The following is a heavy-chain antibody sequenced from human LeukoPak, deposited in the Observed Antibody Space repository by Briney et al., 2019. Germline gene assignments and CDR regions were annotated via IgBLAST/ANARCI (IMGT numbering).Heavy chain of an antibody. J-gene: IGHJ4*02. D-gene: IGHD3-22*01. CDR1: AFTFSSYA. CDR3: AKDRQVHYYDSSGYYYLFDY. Sequence: PGGSLRLSCAASAFTFSSYAMSWVRQAPGKGLEWVSAISGSGGSTYYADSVKGRFTISRDNSKNTLYLQMNSLRAEDTAVYYCAKDRQVHYYDSSGYYYLFDYWGQGTLVTVSS. V-gene: IGHV3-23*01. CDR2: ISGSGGST.